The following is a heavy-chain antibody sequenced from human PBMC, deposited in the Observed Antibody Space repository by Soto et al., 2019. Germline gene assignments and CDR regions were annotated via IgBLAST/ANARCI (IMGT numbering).Heavy chain of an antibody. CDR2: IYYSGSA. J-gene: IGHJ4*02. Sequence: SETLSLTCAVSGGSISSGGYSWSWIRQPPGKGLEWIGYIYYSGSAYYTPSLKGRVTMSVDRSKNQFSLKLTSVTAADTAMYYCARTYYYERSPEYYFENWGQGALVTVSS. CDR1: GGSISSGGYS. D-gene: IGHD3-22*01. CDR3: ARTYYYERSPEYYFEN. V-gene: IGHV4-30-2*01.